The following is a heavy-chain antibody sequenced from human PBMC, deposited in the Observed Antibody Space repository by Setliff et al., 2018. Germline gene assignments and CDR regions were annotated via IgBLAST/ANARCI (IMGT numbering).Heavy chain of an antibody. Sequence: SETLSLTCAVSGGSNSGGTWWTWIRQSPEKGLEWIGEISHSGITNYKSSLKSRATISIDMSKRQFSLDLTSVTAADTAIYFCTVRDFNCTDGRCAYFFDPWGQGALGTVSS. CDR3: TVRDFNCTDGRCAYFFDP. V-gene: IGHV4-4*02. D-gene: IGHD2-8*02. CDR2: ISHSGIT. CDR1: GGSNSGGTW. J-gene: IGHJ1*01.